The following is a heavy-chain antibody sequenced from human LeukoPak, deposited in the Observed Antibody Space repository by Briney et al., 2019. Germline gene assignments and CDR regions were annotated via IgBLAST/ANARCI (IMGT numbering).Heavy chain of an antibody. D-gene: IGHD6-19*01. J-gene: IGHJ2*01. CDR2: ICGSGGST. CDR3: AKDGEEQWLVPNWYFDL. Sequence: GGALRLSCAASGFTFCSYAMSWVRPAPGEGLEWVSAICGSGGSTYYADSVKGRFTISRDNSKNTLYLQMNSLRAEDTAVYYCAKDGEEQWLVPNWYFDLWGRGTLVTVSS. CDR1: GFTFCSYA. V-gene: IGHV3-23*01.